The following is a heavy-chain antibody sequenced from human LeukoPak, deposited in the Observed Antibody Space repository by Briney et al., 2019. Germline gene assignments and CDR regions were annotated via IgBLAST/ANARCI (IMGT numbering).Heavy chain of an antibody. CDR2: IYYSGST. J-gene: IGHJ6*02. Sequence: SETLSLTCTVSGGSISSYYWSWIRQPPGKGLEWIGYIYYSGSTNYNPSLKSRVTISVDTSKNQFSLKLSSVTAADTAVYYCARDRGVVAATGGSDYYYGMDVWGQGTTVTVSS. CDR3: ARDRGVVAATGGSDYYYGMDV. D-gene: IGHD2-15*01. V-gene: IGHV4-59*01. CDR1: GGSISSYY.